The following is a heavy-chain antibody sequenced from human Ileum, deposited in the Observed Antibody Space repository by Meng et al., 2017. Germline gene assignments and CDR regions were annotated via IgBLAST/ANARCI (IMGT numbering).Heavy chain of an antibody. CDR1: GGSVSRAGYQ. D-gene: IGHD1-26*01. J-gene: IGHJ4*02. CDR2: AST. V-gene: IGHV4-61*08. Sequence: QGQLRDSGPGLVRPSETLSLICTVSGGSVSRAGYQWGWIRQPPGKGLEWIGYASTNYNPSLKSRVTISLDTSRNQFSLSLSSVTAADTAVYYCARDHMGSLDYWGQGILVTVSS. CDR3: ARDHMGSLDY.